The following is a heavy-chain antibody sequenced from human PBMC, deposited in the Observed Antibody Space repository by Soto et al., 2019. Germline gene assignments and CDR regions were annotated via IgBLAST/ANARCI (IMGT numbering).Heavy chain of an antibody. D-gene: IGHD4-17*01. J-gene: IGHJ5*02. V-gene: IGHV4-4*07. CDR1: GGSMSKFY. CDR2: VYATGTS. Sequence: ETLSLTCSVSGGSMSKFYWSWIRKTAGKGLEWMGRVYATGTSDYNPSLRSRIAMSVDISKKTFSLRLRSVTAADTGVYYCVRDGSKTLRDCFDPWGQGILVTVSS. CDR3: VRDGSKTLRDCFDP.